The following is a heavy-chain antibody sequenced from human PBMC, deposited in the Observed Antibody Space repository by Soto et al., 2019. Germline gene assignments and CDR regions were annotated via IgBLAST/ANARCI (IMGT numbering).Heavy chain of an antibody. V-gene: IGHV3-53*01. D-gene: IGHD5-12*01. CDR1: GFTVSSNY. CDR3: ARSIGGLPFFDY. J-gene: IGHJ4*02. CDR2: IYSGGST. Sequence: GGSLRLSCAASGFTVSSNYMSWVRQAPGKGLEWVSVIYSGGSTYYADSVKGRFTISRDNSKNTLYLQMNSLRAEDTAVYYCARSIGGLPFFDYWGQGTLVTVSS.